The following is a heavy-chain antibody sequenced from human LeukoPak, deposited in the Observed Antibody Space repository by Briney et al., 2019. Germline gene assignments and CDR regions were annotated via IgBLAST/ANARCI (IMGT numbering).Heavy chain of an antibody. CDR3: ARDHVGATTVGY. J-gene: IGHJ4*02. V-gene: IGHV1-46*01. D-gene: IGHD1-26*01. CDR1: GYTFTSYY. Sequence: ASVKVSCKASGYTFTSYYIYWVRQAPGQGLEWMGIINPSGGRTSYAQKFQGRVTMTGDTSTNTVYMELSSLRSEDTAVYYCARDHVGATTVGYWGQGTLVTVSS. CDR2: INPSGGRT.